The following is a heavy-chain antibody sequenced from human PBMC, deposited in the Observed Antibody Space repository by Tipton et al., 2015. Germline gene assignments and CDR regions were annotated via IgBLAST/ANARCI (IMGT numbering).Heavy chain of an antibody. CDR1: GDSISSSNW. J-gene: IGHJ3*02. D-gene: IGHD5-24*01. CDR2: IHHGGST. V-gene: IGHV4-4*02. Sequence: TLSLTCSVSGDSISSSNWWSWVRQPPGKGLEWIGEIHHGGSTNYNPSLKSRVTMSVDTSKNQFSLKLNSVTAADTAVYYCARGVWDGHNENVFDIWGQGTMVTVSS. CDR3: ARGVWDGHNENVFDI.